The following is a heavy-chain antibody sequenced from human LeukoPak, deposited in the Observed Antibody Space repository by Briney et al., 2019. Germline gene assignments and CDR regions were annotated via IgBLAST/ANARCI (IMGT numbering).Heavy chain of an antibody. J-gene: IGHJ4*02. CDR3: AKFLAYDFWSGSLHY. CDR1: GFTFSSYA. V-gene: IGHV3-23*01. CDR2: ISGSGGST. Sequence: GGSLRLSCAASGFTFSSYAMSWVRQAPGKGLEWVSDISGSGGSTYYADSVKGRFTISRDNSKNTLYLQMNSLRAEDTAVYYCAKFLAYDFWSGSLHYWGQGTLVTVSS. D-gene: IGHD3-3*01.